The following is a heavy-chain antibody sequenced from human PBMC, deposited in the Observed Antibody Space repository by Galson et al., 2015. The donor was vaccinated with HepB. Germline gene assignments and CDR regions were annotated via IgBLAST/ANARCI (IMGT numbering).Heavy chain of an antibody. Sequence: ETLSLTCTASGGSISSYYWSWIRQPAEKGLEWIGRIYTSGSTNYNPSLKSRVTMSVDTSKNQFSLKLSSVTAADTAVYYCARCYDSSGYYSGSATVSAFDIWGQGTMVTVSS. J-gene: IGHJ3*02. CDR3: ARCYDSSGYYSGSATVSAFDI. CDR1: GGSISSYY. CDR2: IYTSGST. D-gene: IGHD3-22*01. V-gene: IGHV4-4*07.